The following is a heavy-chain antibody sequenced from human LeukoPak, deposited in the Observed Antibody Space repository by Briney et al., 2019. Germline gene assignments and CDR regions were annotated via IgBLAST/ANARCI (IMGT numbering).Heavy chain of an antibody. D-gene: IGHD4-23*01. V-gene: IGHV4-59*01. CDR1: GGSITSYS. J-gene: IGHJ4*02. CDR3: ARGARWSDY. Sequence: PSETLSLTCTVSGGSITSYSWSWIRQPPGKGLEWIGYMYYTGSSNYNPSLKSRVTISVDTSKNQFSLKLSSVTAADTAVYYCARGARWSDYWGQGTLVTVSS. CDR2: MYYTGSS.